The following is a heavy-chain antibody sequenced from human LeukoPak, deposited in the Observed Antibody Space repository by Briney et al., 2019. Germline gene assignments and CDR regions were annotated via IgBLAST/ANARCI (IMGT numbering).Heavy chain of an antibody. D-gene: IGHD1-1*01. CDR1: GFTFSESW. Sequence: PGGSLRHSCAASGFTFSESWMTWVRQVPGQGLEWVAHINHEGGGIQYVDSVKGRFTISRDNAKGSVYLQMNSLRAEDTAIYHCATYINWVAGDVWGQGTTVIVSS. J-gene: IGHJ6*02. V-gene: IGHV3-7*01. CDR2: INHEGGGI. CDR3: ATYINWVAGDV.